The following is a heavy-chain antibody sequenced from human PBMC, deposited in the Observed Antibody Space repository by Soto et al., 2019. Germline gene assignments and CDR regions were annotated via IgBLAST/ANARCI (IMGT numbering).Heavy chain of an antibody. CDR1: GTIFSSYP. V-gene: IGHV1-69*08. Sequence: QVQLVQSGAEVKKPGSSVRVSCKASGTIFSSYPISWGRHAPGQGLEWMGRIITILGETNSAQKFQDRVTLTADKSTNTAYRQLNSLRLEYTAVYYCARGLGVRMDGWGQGATGTVS. CDR3: ARGLGVRMDG. CDR2: IITILGET. J-gene: IGHJ6*02. D-gene: IGHD2-8*01.